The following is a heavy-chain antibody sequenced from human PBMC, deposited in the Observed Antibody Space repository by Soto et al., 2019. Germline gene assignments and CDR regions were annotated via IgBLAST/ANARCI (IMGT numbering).Heavy chain of an antibody. Sequence: QVQLVQSGAEVKKTGSSVKVSCKASGGTFSSCTISWVRQAPGQGLEWMGRIIPILGMANYAQKFQGRVTITADKSTSTAYMELSSLRSEDTAVYYCARDTPETRGFDSWGQGTLVTVSS. CDR2: IIPILGMA. J-gene: IGHJ4*02. CDR1: GGTFSSCT. V-gene: IGHV1-69*08. CDR3: ARDTPETRGFDS.